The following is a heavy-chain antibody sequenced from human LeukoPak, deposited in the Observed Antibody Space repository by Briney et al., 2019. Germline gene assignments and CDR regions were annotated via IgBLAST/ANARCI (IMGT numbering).Heavy chain of an antibody. D-gene: IGHD6-6*01. CDR1: GFTFSDYY. Sequence: GGSLRLSCAASGFTFSDYYMSWIRQAPGKGLEWVSYISSSGSTIYYADSVKGRFTISRDNAKNSLCLQMNSLRAEDTAVYYCARDAQLALSRWFDPWGQGTLVTVSS. CDR2: ISSSGSTI. J-gene: IGHJ5*02. CDR3: ARDAQLALSRWFDP. V-gene: IGHV3-11*04.